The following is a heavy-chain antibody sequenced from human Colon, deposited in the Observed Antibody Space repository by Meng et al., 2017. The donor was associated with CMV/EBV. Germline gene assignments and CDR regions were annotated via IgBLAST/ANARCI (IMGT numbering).Heavy chain of an antibody. CDR1: GDSLSNNSAA. CDR2: TYYRSKWYK. J-gene: IGHJ6*02. D-gene: IGHD3-10*01. V-gene: IGHV6-1*01. Sequence: SETLSLTCAISGDSLSNNSAAWNWLRQSPSRGLEWLGRTYYRSKWYKDYAVSVKSRITINPDTSKNQFSLQLKSVTPEDTAVYYCARVLLWFGGGRYYGMDVWGQGTTVTVSS. CDR3: ARVLLWFGGGRYYGMDV.